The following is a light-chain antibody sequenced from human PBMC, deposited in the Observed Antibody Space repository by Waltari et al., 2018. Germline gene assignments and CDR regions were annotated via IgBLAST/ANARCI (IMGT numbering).Light chain of an antibody. J-gene: IGKJ1*01. CDR3: MQATQWPLT. CDR2: KVF. Sequence: QSLVHRDVKTDLNWFQQRPGQSPRRLIYKVFNRDSGVPDRFSGSGSGTDFTLKISRVEAEDVGTYYCMQATQWPLTFGQGTKVEIK. CDR1: QSLVHRDVKTD. V-gene: IGKV2-30*02.